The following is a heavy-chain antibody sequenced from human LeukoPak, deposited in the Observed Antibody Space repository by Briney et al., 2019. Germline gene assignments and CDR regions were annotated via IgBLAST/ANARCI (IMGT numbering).Heavy chain of an antibody. D-gene: IGHD1-14*01. CDR2: IIPIFGTA. Sequence: GASVKVSCKXSGGTFSSYAISWVRQAPGQGLEWMGRIIPIFGTANYAQKFQGRVTITTDESTSTAYMELSSLRSEDTAVYYCAREPGRDYYYYMDVWGKGTTVTVSS. CDR1: GGTFSSYA. V-gene: IGHV1-69*05. CDR3: AREPGRDYYYYMDV. J-gene: IGHJ6*03.